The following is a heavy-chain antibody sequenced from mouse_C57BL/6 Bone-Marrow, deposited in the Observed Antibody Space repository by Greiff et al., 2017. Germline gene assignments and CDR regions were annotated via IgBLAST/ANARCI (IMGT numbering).Heavy chain of an antibody. V-gene: IGHV1-64*01. CDR1: GYTFTSYW. J-gene: IGHJ3*01. Sequence: VQLQQPGAELVKPGASVKLSCKASGYTFTSYWMHWVKQRPGQGLEWIGMIHPNSGSTNYNEKFKGKATLTVDKSSSTAYMQLSSLTSEDSAVYCCARGRGSLAYWGQGTLVTGSA. CDR3: ARGRGSLAY. CDR2: IHPNSGST.